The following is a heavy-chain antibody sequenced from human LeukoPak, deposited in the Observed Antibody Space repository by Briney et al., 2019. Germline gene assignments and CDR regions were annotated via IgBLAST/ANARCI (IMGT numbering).Heavy chain of an antibody. CDR1: GYTFTSYG. D-gene: IGHD3-22*01. J-gene: IGHJ6*03. CDR2: ISAYNGNT. V-gene: IGHV1-18*01. CDR3: ARDVYDSSGYYSVSYYMDV. Sequence: ASVKVSCKASGYTFTSYGISWVRQAPGQGLEWMGWISAYNGNTNYAQKLQGRVTMTTDTSTSTAYMELRSLRSDDTAVYYCARDVYDSSGYYSVSYYMDVWGKGTTVTISS.